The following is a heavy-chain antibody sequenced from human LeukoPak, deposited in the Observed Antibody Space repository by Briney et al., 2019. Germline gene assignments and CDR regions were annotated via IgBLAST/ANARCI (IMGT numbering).Heavy chain of an antibody. CDR3: ARDRRDTSMVWDY. Sequence: SETLSLTCTVSGGSISSYYWSWIWQPPGKGLEWIGYIYYSGNTNYNPSLKSRVTISVDTSKNQFSLKMRSVTAADTAVYYCARDRRDTSMVWDYWGQGTLVTVSS. CDR1: GGSISSYY. J-gene: IGHJ4*02. D-gene: IGHD5-18*01. V-gene: IGHV4-59*01. CDR2: IYYSGNT.